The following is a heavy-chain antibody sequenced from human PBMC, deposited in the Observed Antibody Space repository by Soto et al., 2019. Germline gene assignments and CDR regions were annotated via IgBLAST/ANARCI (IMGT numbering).Heavy chain of an antibody. Sequence: HPGGSLRLSCVGSGFTFSSYGMHWVRQAPGKGLECVAVISDTGSSHYYAASVEGRFTISRENSKNTLSLHMDRLRVEDTAVYYCGKDRGGDCNDNSCYFGAEYGGQGTAVTVAS. D-gene: IGHD2-2*01. V-gene: IGHV3-30*18. J-gene: IGHJ4*02. CDR1: GFTFSSYG. CDR2: ISDTGSSH. CDR3: GKDRGGDCNDNSCYFGAEY.